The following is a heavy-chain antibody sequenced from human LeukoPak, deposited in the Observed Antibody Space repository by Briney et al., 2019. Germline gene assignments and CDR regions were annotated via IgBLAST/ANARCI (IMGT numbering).Heavy chain of an antibody. CDR2: IRYDGSKK. V-gene: IGHV3-30*02. D-gene: IGHD5-18*01. Sequence: GGSLRLSCAASGFTFNSYGMHWVRQAPGKGLEWVAFIRYDGSKKYYADSVTGRFTISRDNAKNTLYLQMNSLRAEDTAVYYCASTLGGVDTAMVDAFDIWGQGTMVTVSS. CDR3: ASTLGGVDTAMVDAFDI. J-gene: IGHJ3*02. CDR1: GFTFNSYG.